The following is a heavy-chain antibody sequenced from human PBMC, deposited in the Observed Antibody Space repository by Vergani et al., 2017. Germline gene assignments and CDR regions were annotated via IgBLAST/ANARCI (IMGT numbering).Heavy chain of an antibody. CDR2: ISAYNGNT. V-gene: IGHV1-18*01. J-gene: IGHJ3*02. CDR1: GYTFTSYG. D-gene: IGHD1-26*01. CDR3: ATRYSVSYYAFDM. Sequence: QVQLVQSGAEVKKPGASVKVSSKASGYTFTSYGISWVRQAPGQGLEWMGWISAYNGNTNYAQELQGRVTMTTDTSTSTDYMELRSLRSDDTAVYYCATRYSVSYYAFDMWGQATMVAVSA.